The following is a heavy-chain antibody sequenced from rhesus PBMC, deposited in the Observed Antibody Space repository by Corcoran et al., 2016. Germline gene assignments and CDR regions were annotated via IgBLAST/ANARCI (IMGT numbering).Heavy chain of an antibody. J-gene: IGHJ4*01. Sequence: QVQLQESGPGVVKPSETLSLTCAVSGGSISDSYRWSWIRQPPGKGLEWIWYIYGRSTSTNYNHSLKSRVTISKDTSKNQFSLKLSSVTAADTAVYYCARKGRPLDYWGQGVLVTVSS. CDR2: IYGRSTST. V-gene: IGHV4S10*01. D-gene: IGHD1-44*02. CDR1: GGSISDSYR. CDR3: ARKGRPLDY.